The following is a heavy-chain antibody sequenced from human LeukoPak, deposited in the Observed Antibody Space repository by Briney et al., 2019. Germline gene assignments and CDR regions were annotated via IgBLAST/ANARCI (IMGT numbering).Heavy chain of an antibody. CDR3: ARGNAN. V-gene: IGHV4-59*01. CDR1: GGSFSGYY. Sequence: TSETLSLTCAVYGGSFSGYYWSWIRQPPGKGLEWIGYISYSGSTNYNPSLKSRVTISLDTSKNQFFLKLSSVTAADTALYYCARGNANWGQGTLVTVSS. CDR2: ISYSGST. J-gene: IGHJ4*02.